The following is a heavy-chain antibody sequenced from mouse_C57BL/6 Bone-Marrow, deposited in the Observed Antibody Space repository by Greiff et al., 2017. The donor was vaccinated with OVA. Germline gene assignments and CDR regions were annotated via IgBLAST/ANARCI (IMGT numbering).Heavy chain of an antibody. CDR2: IRLKSDNYAT. Sequence: EVKVEESGGGLVQPGGSMKLSCVASGFTFSNYWMNWVRQSPEKGLEWVAQIRLKSDNYATHYAESVKGRFTISRDDSKSSVYLQMNNLRAEDTGIYYCTGLYGCYAMDYWGQGTSVTVSS. CDR1: GFTFSNYW. V-gene: IGHV6-3*01. CDR3: TGLYGCYAMDY. D-gene: IGHD2-2*01. J-gene: IGHJ4*01.